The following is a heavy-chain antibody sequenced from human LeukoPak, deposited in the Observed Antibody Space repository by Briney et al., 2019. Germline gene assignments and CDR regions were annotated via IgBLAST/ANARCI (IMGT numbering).Heavy chain of an antibody. D-gene: IGHD4-11*01. CDR2: INTNTGNP. CDR1: GYTFTGYY. CDR3: ARDESNYDRGFDY. Sequence: GASVKVSCKASGYTFTGYYMHWVRQAPGQGLEWMGWINTNTGNPTYAQGFTGRFVFSLDTSVSTAYLQISSLKAEDTAVYCCARDESNYDRGFDYWGQGTLVTVSS. V-gene: IGHV7-4-1*02. J-gene: IGHJ4*02.